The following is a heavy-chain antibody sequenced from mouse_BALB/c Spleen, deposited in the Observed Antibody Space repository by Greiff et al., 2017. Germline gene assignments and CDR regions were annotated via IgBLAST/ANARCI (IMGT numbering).Heavy chain of an antibody. V-gene: IGHV1-14*01. CDR3: ERGGDYGGAWFDD. Sequence: EVQLVESGPELVKPGASVKMSCKASGYTFTSYVMHWVKQKPGQGLEWIGYINPYNDGTKYNEKFKGKATLTSDKSSSTDYMELSSLTSEDSAVYYCERGGDYGGAWFDDWGEGTLVTVSA. CDR2: INPYNDGT. D-gene: IGHD2-4*01. CDR1: GYTFTSYV. J-gene: IGHJ3*01.